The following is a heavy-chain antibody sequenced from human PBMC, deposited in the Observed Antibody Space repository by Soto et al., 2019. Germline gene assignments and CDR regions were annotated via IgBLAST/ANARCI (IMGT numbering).Heavy chain of an antibody. V-gene: IGHV4-34*01. CDR3: ARVERRTATTVVDAFDI. CDR2: MSHSGGT. J-gene: IGHJ3*02. Sequence: QVQLQQWGAGLLKPSETLSLTCAVFGGSVNSGNYYWSWIRQPPGKGLEWIGEMSHSGGTHFNQSLKSRDTISVETSKNQFTLKMSSVTAADTALYYCARVERRTATTVVDAFDIWGPGTMVTVAS. D-gene: IGHD1-1*01. CDR1: GGSVNSGNYY.